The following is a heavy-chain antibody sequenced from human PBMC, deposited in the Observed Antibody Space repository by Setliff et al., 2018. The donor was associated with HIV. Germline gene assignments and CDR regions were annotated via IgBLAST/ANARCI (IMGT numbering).Heavy chain of an antibody. CDR3: ASPYSGSYSGFQY. CDR1: GGSFSGYY. D-gene: IGHD1-26*01. CDR2: ITDSGGS. Sequence: KLSETLSLTCAVYGGSFSGYYWTWIRQSPGKGLEWIGEITDSGGSKYNPSLESRVTISVDTSKNQFSLNLTSVTVADTGIYYCASPYSGSYSGFQYWGQGTLVTVSS. V-gene: IGHV4-34*01. J-gene: IGHJ1*01.